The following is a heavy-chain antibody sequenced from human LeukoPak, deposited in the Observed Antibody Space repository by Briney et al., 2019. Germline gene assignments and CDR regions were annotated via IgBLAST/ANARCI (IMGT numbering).Heavy chain of an antibody. V-gene: IGHV1-46*01. CDR1: GGTFTSYY. Sequence: ASVKVSCKASGGTFTSYYMHWVRQAPGQGLEWMGIINPSGGSTSYAQKFQGRVTMTRDMSTSTVYMELSSLRSEDTAVYYCARVAEQGDLRFDYWGQGTLVTVSS. CDR2: INPSGGST. CDR3: ARVAEQGDLRFDY. J-gene: IGHJ4*02. D-gene: IGHD2-21*02.